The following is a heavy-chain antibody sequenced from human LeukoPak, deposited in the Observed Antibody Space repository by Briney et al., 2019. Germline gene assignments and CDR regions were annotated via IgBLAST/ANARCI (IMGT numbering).Heavy chain of an antibody. D-gene: IGHD2-2*01. V-gene: IGHV4-34*01. CDR1: GGSFIGYY. J-gene: IGHJ6*03. Sequence: SQTLSLTCAVDGGSFIGYYWSWIRQPPGKGLEWIGEINHIGSTNYNPSLKSRVTISLDTSKNQFSLKLSSVPAADTAVYYCARVGYQLPSYYYMDVWGKGTTVTVSS. CDR2: INHIGST. CDR3: ARVGYQLPSYYYMDV.